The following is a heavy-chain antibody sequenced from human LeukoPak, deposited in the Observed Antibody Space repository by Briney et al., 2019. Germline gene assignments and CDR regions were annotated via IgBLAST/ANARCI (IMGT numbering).Heavy chain of an antibody. CDR3: ARAGYCSGGSCFRELNWSDP. J-gene: IGHJ5*02. Sequence: SETLSLTCTVSGGSISSGDYYWSWIRQPPGKGLEWIGYIYYSGSTYYNPSLKSRVTISVDTSKNQFSLKLSSVTAADTAVYYCARAGYCSGGSCFRELNWSDPWGQGTLVTASS. CDR2: IYYSGST. D-gene: IGHD2-15*01. CDR1: GGSISSGDYY. V-gene: IGHV4-30-4*01.